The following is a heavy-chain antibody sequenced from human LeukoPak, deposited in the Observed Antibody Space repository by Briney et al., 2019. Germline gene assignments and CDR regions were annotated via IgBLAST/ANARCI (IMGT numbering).Heavy chain of an antibody. CDR1: GGSITGHY. J-gene: IGHJ4*02. V-gene: IGHV4-4*07. CDR3: ARVAGPLAAPDF. CDR2: IYTNEYT. Sequence: SETLSLTCTVSGGSITGHYWSWIRQPAGKGLEWIGRIYTNEYTNYNPSLKNRVTMSVDTSKNQFSLKLSSVTAADTAVYYCARVAGPLAAPDFWGQGTPVTVSS. D-gene: IGHD6-13*01.